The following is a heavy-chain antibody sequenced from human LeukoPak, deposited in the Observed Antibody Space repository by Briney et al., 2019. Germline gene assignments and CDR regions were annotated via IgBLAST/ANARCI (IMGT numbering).Heavy chain of an antibody. CDR2: IYYSWST. J-gene: IGHJ5*02. CDR3: ARSDFWAPGWFDP. D-gene: IGHD3-3*01. V-gene: IGHV4-59*08. Sequence: SETLSLTCTVSGGSISSYYWSWIRQPPGKGLEWIGYIYYSWSTNYNPSLKSRVTISVDTSKNQFSLKLSSVTAADTAVYYCARSDFWAPGWFDPWGQGTLVTVSS. CDR1: GGSISSYY.